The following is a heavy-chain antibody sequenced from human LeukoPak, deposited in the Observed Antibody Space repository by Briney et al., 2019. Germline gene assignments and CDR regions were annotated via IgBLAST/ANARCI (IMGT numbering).Heavy chain of an antibody. CDR1: GFTFSSYA. V-gene: IGHV3-53*01. J-gene: IGHJ4*02. CDR2: IFSGGGT. CDR3: ARDLDGPENY. D-gene: IGHD3-3*01. Sequence: QPGGSLRLSCAASGFTFSSYAMSWVRQAPGKGLEWVSVIFSGGGTYYTGSVKGRFTISRDNSKNTLYLQMNSLRAEDTAVYYCARDLDGPENYWGQGTLVTVSS.